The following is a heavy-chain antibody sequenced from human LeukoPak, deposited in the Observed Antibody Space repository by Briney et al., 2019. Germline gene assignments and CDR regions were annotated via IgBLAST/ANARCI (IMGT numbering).Heavy chain of an antibody. J-gene: IGHJ6*03. D-gene: IGHD3-22*01. Sequence: SETLSLTCTVSGGSISSYYWSWIRQPAGKGLEWIGRIYTSGSTNYNPSLKSRVTMSVDTSKNQFSLKLSSVTAADTAVYYCARDLYDSSGYYYYYYYYYVDVWGKGTTVTVSS. CDR3: ARDLYDSSGYYYYYYYYYVDV. CDR1: GGSISSYY. CDR2: IYTSGST. V-gene: IGHV4-4*07.